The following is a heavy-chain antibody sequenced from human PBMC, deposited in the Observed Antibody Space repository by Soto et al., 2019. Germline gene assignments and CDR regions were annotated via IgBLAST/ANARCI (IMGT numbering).Heavy chain of an antibody. CDR1: GGSLSSGDHF. Sequence: SETLSLTCTVSGGSLSSGDHFWTWIRQHPGKVLEWIGNIYYTGSTYYSPSLSSRVTISVDTSKNQVSLRLSSVTAADTAVYYCATSRSLGTFFDYWGQGTLVTVSS. D-gene: IGHD6-13*01. J-gene: IGHJ4*02. CDR3: ATSRSLGTFFDY. CDR2: IYYTGST. V-gene: IGHV4-31*03.